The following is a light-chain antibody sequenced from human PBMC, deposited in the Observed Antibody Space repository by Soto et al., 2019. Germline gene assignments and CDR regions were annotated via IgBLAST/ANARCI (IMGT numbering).Light chain of an antibody. CDR3: QQRSNWPPVT. V-gene: IGKV3-11*01. CDR2: DAS. CDR1: QSVSSY. J-gene: IGKJ4*01. Sequence: EIVLTQSTATLSLSPGERATLSCRASQSVSSYLAWYQQKPGQAPRLLIYDASNRATGIPARFSGSGSGTDFTLTISSLEPEDFAIYYCQQRSNWPPVTFVGGTKLEIK.